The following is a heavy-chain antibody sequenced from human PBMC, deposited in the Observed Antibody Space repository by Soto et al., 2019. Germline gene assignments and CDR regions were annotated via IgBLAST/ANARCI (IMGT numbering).Heavy chain of an antibody. CDR2: IIPIFGTA. J-gene: IGHJ6*02. D-gene: IGHD1-7*01. CDR3: ARVGTTYYYYYGMDV. V-gene: IGHV1-69*13. CDR1: GGTFSSYA. Sequence: GASVKVSCKASGGTFSSYAISWVRQAPGQGLEWMGGIIPIFGTANYAQKFQGRVTITADESTSTAYMELSSLRSEDTAVYYCARVGTTYYYYYGMDVWGQGTTVTVSS.